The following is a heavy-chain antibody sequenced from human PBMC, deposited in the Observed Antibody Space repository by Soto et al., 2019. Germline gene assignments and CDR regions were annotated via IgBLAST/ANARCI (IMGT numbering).Heavy chain of an antibody. D-gene: IGHD2-21*02. V-gene: IGHV3-74*01. J-gene: IGHJ4*02. CDR3: ARDGPRGIVVVTAIFDY. CDR1: GFTFSSYW. CDR2: INSDGSST. Sequence: EVQLGESGGGLVQPGGSLRLSCAASGFTFSSYWMHWVRQAPGKGLVWVSRINSDGSSTSYADSVKGRFTISRDNAKNTLYLQMNSLRAEDTAVYYCARDGPRGIVVVTAIFDYWGQGSLVTVSS.